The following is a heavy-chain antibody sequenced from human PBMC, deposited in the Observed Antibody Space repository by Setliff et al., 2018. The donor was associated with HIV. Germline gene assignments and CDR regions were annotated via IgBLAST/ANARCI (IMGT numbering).Heavy chain of an antibody. CDR3: ARATEAGTIDY. D-gene: IGHD1-1*01. J-gene: IGHJ4*02. Sequence: ASVKVSCKASGYTFTGYYMHWVRRAPGQGLEWMGIINPSGGGTTYARKFQGRVTVTRDTSTTTVYMELSGLRSEDTAVYYCARATEAGTIDYWGQGTRVTVSS. V-gene: IGHV1-46*01. CDR2: INPSGGGT. CDR1: GYTFTGYY.